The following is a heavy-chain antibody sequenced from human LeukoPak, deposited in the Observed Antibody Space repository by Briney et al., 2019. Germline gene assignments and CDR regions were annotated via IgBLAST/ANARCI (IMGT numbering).Heavy chain of an antibody. CDR2: IKQDGSEK. D-gene: IGHD1-14*01. CDR1: GFTFSNYW. V-gene: IGHV3-7*01. J-gene: IGHJ4*02. Sequence: PEGSLRLSCAASGFTFSNYWMSWVRQAPGKGLEWVANIKQDGSEKYYVDSVKGRFTISRDNAKNSLYLQMNSLRAEDTAVYYCARDEDGIFDYWGQGTLVTVSS. CDR3: ARDEDGIFDY.